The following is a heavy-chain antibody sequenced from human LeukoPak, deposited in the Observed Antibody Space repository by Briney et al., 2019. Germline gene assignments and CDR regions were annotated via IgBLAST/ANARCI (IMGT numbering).Heavy chain of an antibody. J-gene: IGHJ4*02. CDR1: GFTLSDYY. D-gene: IGHD4/OR15-4a*01. CDR3: AREDSGGNSFDY. Sequence: GGSLRLPCAASGFTLSDYYVSWIRQAPGKGLEWVAFISNSGFTTYYADSVKGRSTVSRDNAKDSVSLQMNSLRAEDTARYYCAREDSGGNSFDYWGQGAQVTVS. CDR2: ISNSGFTT. V-gene: IGHV3-11*01.